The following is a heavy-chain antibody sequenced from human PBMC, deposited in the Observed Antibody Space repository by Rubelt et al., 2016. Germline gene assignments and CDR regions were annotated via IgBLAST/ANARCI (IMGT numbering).Heavy chain of an antibody. V-gene: IGHV4-34*12. CDR3: AASAVSISAFDI. CDR1: NGPFSGYQ. CDR2: IFHSGST. J-gene: IGHJ3*02. Sequence: QVRLQQWGAGLLKPSETLSLTCSFHNGPFSGYQGTWVRQHPGEGLEWIGHIFHSGSTYYSPSLTGRVTISVDTPKNQFSLKLSSVTAADTALYYCAASAVSISAFDIWGQGTMVTVSS. D-gene: IGHD1-14*01.